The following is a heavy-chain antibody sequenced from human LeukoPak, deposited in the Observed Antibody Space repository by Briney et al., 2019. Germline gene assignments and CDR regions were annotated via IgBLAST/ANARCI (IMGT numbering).Heavy chain of an antibody. CDR3: ARVKVSFGYYYYGMDV. J-gene: IGHJ6*02. CDR1: GFTFSSYA. CDR2: ISGSGGSS. D-gene: IGHD1-26*01. V-gene: IGHV3-23*01. Sequence: GGSLRLSCAASGFTFSSYAMSWVRQAPGKGLEWVSAISGSGGSSYYADSVKGRFTISRDNAKNTLYLQMNSLRAEDAAVYYCARVKVSFGYYYYGMDVWGQGTTVTVSS.